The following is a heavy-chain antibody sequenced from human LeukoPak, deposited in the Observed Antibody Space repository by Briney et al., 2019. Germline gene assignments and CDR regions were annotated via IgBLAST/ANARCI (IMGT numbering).Heavy chain of an antibody. V-gene: IGHV4-34*01. CDR3: ARVSLLWFGEGAFDI. CDR2: INHSGST. J-gene: IGHJ3*02. CDR1: GGSFSGYY. D-gene: IGHD3-10*01. Sequence: SETLSLTCAVYGGSFSGYYWSWIRQPPGKGLEWIGEINHSGSTNYNPSLKSRVTISVDTSKNQFSLKLSSVTAADTAVHYCARVSLLWFGEGAFDIWGQGTMVTVSS.